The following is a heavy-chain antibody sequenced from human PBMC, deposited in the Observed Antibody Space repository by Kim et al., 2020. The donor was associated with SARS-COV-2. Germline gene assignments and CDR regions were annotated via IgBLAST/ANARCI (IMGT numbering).Heavy chain of an antibody. V-gene: IGHV4-39*01. D-gene: IGHD6-13*01. CDR3: ARHSSSSWRLYYYYGMDV. Sequence: SRVTISVDTSKNQFSLKLSSVTAADTAVYYCARHSSSSWRLYYYYGMDVWGQGTTVTVSS. J-gene: IGHJ6*02.